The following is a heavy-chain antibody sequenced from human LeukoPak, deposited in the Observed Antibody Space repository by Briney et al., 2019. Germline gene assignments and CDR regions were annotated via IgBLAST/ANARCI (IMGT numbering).Heavy chain of an antibody. D-gene: IGHD3-22*01. CDR1: GFTFSNAW. CDR3: TTVGLQDYYDTNGYYYFDY. V-gene: IGHV3-15*01. CDR2: IKKRTDGGTT. J-gene: IGHJ4*02. Sequence: PGGSLRLSCAASGFTFSNAWMSWVRQAPGKGLEWVGRIKKRTDGGTTDYAAHVKGRFTISRDDSKNTLYLQMNSLKTEDTAVYYCTTVGLQDYYDTNGYYYFDYWGQGTLVTVSS.